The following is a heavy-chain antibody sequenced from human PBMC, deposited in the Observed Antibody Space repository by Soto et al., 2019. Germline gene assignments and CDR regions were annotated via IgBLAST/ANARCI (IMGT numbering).Heavy chain of an antibody. Sequence: QVQLQESGPGLLKPSQTLSLTCTVSGGSISSGGYYWSWIRQHPGKGLEWIGYIYYSGSPYYNPSDHRGVTVSLDPSETRCSLKLSAVPAADTAVYYRARLGEENIVVVPAAKGGSFDTWGEGTLVTVSS. CDR2: IYYSGSP. CDR3: ARLGEENIVVVPAAKGGSFDT. J-gene: IGHJ4*02. CDR1: GGSISSGGYY. V-gene: IGHV4-31*03. D-gene: IGHD2-2*01.